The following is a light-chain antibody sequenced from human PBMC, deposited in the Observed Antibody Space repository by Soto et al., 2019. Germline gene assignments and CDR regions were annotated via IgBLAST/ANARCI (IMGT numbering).Light chain of an antibody. V-gene: IGKV3-20*01. J-gene: IGKJ5*01. Sequence: IVWTQYTATLSFSPGERATLSCRASQSVSSNYLAWYQQKLGQAPRLLIYDASRRATGIPDRFSGSGSGTDFTLTISRLEPEDFAVYYCQQYGSSPPITFGQGTRLEIK. CDR1: QSVSSNY. CDR2: DAS. CDR3: QQYGSSPPIT.